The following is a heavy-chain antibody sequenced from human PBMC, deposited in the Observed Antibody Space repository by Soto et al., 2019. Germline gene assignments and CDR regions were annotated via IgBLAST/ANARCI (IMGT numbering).Heavy chain of an antibody. Sequence: QAQLQQWGAGLLKPSETLSLTCAVYTGSFSGYFWSWIRQPPGKGLEWIGEINQSGSTNSNPSLKSRVTMSVDTSNNQFSLKLSSVTAADTAVYFCAREVGAGAGHFDSWGQGTLVTVSS. CDR3: AREVGAGAGHFDS. J-gene: IGHJ4*02. V-gene: IGHV4-34*01. D-gene: IGHD6-13*01. CDR2: INQSGST. CDR1: TGSFSGYF.